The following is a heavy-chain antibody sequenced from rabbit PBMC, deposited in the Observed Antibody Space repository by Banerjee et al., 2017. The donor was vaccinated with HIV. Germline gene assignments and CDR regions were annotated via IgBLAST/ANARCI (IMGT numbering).Heavy chain of an antibody. CDR1: GFSFSSSYY. J-gene: IGHJ4*01. V-gene: IGHV1S7*01. Sequence: QLEESGGDLVKPGASLTLTCTASGFSFSSSYYMCWVRQAPGKGPEWIGCIGTSSGSAYYANWVNGRFTLSRDNAQNTVFLQLHSLTAADTATYFCVKDYSGWGADLWGPGTLVTVS. CDR2: IGTSSGSA. CDR3: VKDYSGWGADL. D-gene: IGHD4-1*01.